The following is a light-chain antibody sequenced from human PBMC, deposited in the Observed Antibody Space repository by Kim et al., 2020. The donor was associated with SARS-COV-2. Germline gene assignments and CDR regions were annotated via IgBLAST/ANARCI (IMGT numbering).Light chain of an antibody. CDR2: QDS. J-gene: IGLJ2*01. CDR3: QAWDSSIAL. Sequence: SYELTQPPSVSVSPGQTVSITCSGDKLGDKYACWYQQKPGQSPVLVIYQDSKRPSGIPERFSGSNSGNTATLTISGTQAMDEADYYCQAWDSSIALFGGGNKLT. CDR1: KLGDKY. V-gene: IGLV3-1*01.